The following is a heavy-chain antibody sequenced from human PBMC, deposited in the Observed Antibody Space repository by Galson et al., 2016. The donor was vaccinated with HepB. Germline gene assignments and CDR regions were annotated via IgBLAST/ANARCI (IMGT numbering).Heavy chain of an antibody. J-gene: IGHJ3*02. Sequence: SLRLSCAASGFTCRTYYMTWVRQPPGKGLEWVAGIKQDGSEKYYVDSVKGRFTTSRDNAKNSLYVQMDSLRAEDTAVYFCARERFCSSATCYVGDAFHIGGQGTMVTVSS. CDR3: ARERFCSSATCYVGDAFHI. V-gene: IGHV3-7*05. CDR1: GFTCRTYY. CDR2: IKQDGSEK. D-gene: IGHD2-2*01.